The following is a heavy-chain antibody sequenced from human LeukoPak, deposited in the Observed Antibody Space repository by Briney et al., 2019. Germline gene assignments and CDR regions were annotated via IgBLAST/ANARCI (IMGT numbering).Heavy chain of an antibody. Sequence: PSETLSLTCTVSGDSISSYYWSWIRQPPGKGLEWIGYIYYSGNTNYNPSLKSRVTISLDTSKNQFSLKLSSVTAADTAVYYCARYTYSSGWLYDYWGQGTLVTVSS. CDR1: GDSISSYY. CDR3: ARYTYSSGWLYDY. V-gene: IGHV4-59*12. D-gene: IGHD6-19*01. CDR2: IYYSGNT. J-gene: IGHJ4*02.